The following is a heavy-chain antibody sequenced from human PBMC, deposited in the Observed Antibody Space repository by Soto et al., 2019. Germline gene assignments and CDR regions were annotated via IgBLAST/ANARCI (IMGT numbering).Heavy chain of an antibody. CDR2: ISASGNTI. Sequence: GGSLRLSCAASGFTFDSYEMNWVRQAPGKGLECVSFISASGNTIYYAHSVKGRFTISRDNAETSLYLQMNSRRGEDTAAYYCARKGRDVRSFCQLRLFFDSWGQGALVTVSS. CDR1: GFTFDSYE. D-gene: IGHD4-17*01. J-gene: IGHJ4*02. V-gene: IGHV3-48*03. CDR3: ARKGRDVRSFCQLRLFFDS.